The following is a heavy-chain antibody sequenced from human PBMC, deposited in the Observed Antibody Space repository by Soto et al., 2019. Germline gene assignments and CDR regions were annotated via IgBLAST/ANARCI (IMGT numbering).Heavy chain of an antibody. D-gene: IGHD3-3*01. CDR1: GYTFTSYY. CDR2: INPSGGST. Sequence: EASVKVSCKASGYTFTSYYMHWVRQAPGQGLEWMGIINPSGGSTSYAQKFQGRVTMTRDTSTSTVYMELSSLRSEDTAVYYCARGGRSYYDFWGGYYGFDYWGQGTLVTVSS. V-gene: IGHV1-46*01. CDR3: ARGGRSYYDFWGGYYGFDY. J-gene: IGHJ4*02.